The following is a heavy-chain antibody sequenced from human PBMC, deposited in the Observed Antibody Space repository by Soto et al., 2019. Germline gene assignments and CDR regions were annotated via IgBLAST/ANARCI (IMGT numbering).Heavy chain of an antibody. D-gene: IGHD1-1*01. Sequence: VQLLESGAGLVQPGGSLRLSCAASVFTFSSYAMSWVRQAPGKGLECVSAISGSGGSTYYADSVKGRFTISRDNSKNTLYLQMNSLRAEDTAVYYCAKFCWKGFLRRGYFDYWGQGTMVTVSS. CDR1: VFTFSSYA. J-gene: IGHJ4*02. CDR3: AKFCWKGFLRRGYFDY. V-gene: IGHV3-23*01. CDR2: ISGSGGST.